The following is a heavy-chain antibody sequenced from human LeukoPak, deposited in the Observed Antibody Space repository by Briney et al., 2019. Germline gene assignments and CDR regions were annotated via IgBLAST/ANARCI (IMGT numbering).Heavy chain of an antibody. CDR1: GFSFRDYG. J-gene: IGHJ4*02. Sequence: GGSLRLSCAASGFSFRDYGMHWVRRTPGKGLEWVAFIRSDGSDKYYADSVKGRFTISRDTSRNTLYLQMNGLRAEDTAVYYCARLWGASGYYRKDYWGQGTLVTVSS. V-gene: IGHV3-30*02. CDR2: IRSDGSDK. CDR3: ARLWGASGYYRKDY. D-gene: IGHD3-22*01.